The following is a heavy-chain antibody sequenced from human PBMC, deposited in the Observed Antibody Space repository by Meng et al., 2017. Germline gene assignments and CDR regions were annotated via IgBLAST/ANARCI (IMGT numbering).Heavy chain of an antibody. D-gene: IGHD3-22*01. Sequence: SVKVSCKASGGTFSSYAISWVRQAPGQGLEWMGGIIPIFGTANYAQKFQGRVTITADESTSTAYMELSSLRSEDTAVYYCASVPDSSGYYHRSDPWGQGTLVTVSS. CDR2: IIPIFGTA. CDR3: ASVPDSSGYYHRSDP. J-gene: IGHJ5*02. CDR1: GGTFSSYA. V-gene: IGHV1-69*13.